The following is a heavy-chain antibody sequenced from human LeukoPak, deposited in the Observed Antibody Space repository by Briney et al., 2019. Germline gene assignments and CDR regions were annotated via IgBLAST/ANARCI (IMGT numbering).Heavy chain of an antibody. CDR3: ARVTGYMVEDYFDY. CDR2: INHSGST. CDR1: GGSFSGYY. D-gene: IGHD5-12*01. J-gene: IGHJ4*02. Sequence: SETLSLTCAVYGGSFSGYYWSWIRQPPGKGLEWIGEINHSGSTNYNPSLKSRVTIPVDTSKNQFSLKLSSVTAADTAVYYCARVTGYMVEDYFDYWGQGTLVTVSS. V-gene: IGHV4-34*01.